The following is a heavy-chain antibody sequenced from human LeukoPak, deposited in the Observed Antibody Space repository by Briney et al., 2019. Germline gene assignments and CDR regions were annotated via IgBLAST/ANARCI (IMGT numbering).Heavy chain of an antibody. CDR1: GFTVSSNY. CDR2: IYSGGST. V-gene: IGHV3-66*01. J-gene: IGHJ4*02. D-gene: IGHD6-19*01. CDR3: AKGTLTSGWYFGDY. Sequence: PGGSLRLSCAASGFTVSSNYMSWVRQAPGKGLEWVSVIYSGGSTYYADSVKGRFTISRDNSKNTLYLQMNSLRAEDTAVYYCAKGTLTSGWYFGDYWGQGTLVTVSS.